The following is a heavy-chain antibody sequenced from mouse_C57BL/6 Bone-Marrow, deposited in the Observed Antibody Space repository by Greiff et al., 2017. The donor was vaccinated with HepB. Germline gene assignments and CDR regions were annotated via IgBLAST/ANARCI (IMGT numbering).Heavy chain of an antibody. J-gene: IGHJ3*01. CDR1: GYTFTSYW. D-gene: IGHD1-1*01. CDR3: ARKNYYGSSVWFAY. Sequence: VQLQQPGAELVRPGSSVKLSCKASGYTFTSYWMDWVKQSPEQGLEWIGNIYPSDSETHYNQKFKDKATLTVDKSSSTAYMQLSSLTSEDSAVYYCARKNYYGSSVWFAYWGQGTLVTVSA. V-gene: IGHV1-61*01. CDR2: IYPSDSET.